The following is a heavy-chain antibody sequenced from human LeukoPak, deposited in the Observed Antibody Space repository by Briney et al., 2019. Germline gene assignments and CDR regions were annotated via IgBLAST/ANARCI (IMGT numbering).Heavy chain of an antibody. CDR3: ASTLGIAAPFDY. CDR2: ISYDGSNK. D-gene: IGHD6-13*01. V-gene: IGHV3-30-3*01. CDR1: GFTFSSYA. Sequence: GGSLRLSCAASGFTFSSYAMHWVRQAPGKGLEWVAVISYDGSNKYYADSVKGRFTISRDNSKNTLYLQMNSLRAEDTAVYYCASTLGIAAPFDYWGQGTLVTVSS. J-gene: IGHJ4*02.